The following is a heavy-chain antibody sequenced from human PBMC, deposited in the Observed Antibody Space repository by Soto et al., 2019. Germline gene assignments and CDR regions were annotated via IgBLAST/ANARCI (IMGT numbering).Heavy chain of an antibody. J-gene: IGHJ6*02. Sequence: PGGSRRLSCEASGFTFRDYYMTWFRQAPGKGLEWLSYIDSSTKYTNYADSVKGRFTISRDNAKNSLYLQMNSLRADDTAVYYCAREYYYTMDVWGQGTMVTVSS. CDR2: IDSSTKYT. CDR1: GFTFRDYY. CDR3: AREYYYTMDV. V-gene: IGHV3-11*05.